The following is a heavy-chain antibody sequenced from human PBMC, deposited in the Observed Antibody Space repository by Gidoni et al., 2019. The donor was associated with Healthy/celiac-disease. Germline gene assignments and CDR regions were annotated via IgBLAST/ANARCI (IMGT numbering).Heavy chain of an antibody. CDR3: ARGLSEGYSSGWYLTDVGITY. V-gene: IGHV4-34*01. Sequence: QVQLQQWGAGLLKPSETLSLTCAVYGGSFSGYYWSWIRQPPGKGLEWIGEINHSGSTNYNPSLKSRVTISVDTSKNQFSLKLSSVTAADTAVYYCARGLSEGYSSGWYLTDVGITYWGQGTLVTVSS. CDR2: INHSGST. D-gene: IGHD6-19*01. CDR1: GGSFSGYY. J-gene: IGHJ4*02.